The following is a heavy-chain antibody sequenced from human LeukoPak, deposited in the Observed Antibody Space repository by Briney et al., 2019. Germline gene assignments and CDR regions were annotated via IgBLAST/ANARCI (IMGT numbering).Heavy chain of an antibody. CDR1: GFTFSSYS. CDR2: ISSSSVYI. Sequence: GGSLRLSCGASGFTFSSYSLNWVRQAPGKGLEWVSSISSSSVYIYYADSVKGRLTLSRDNAKNSLFLQMNSLRAEDTAVYYCARRSCSGVNCYPDYWGQGTLVAVCS. D-gene: IGHD2-15*01. V-gene: IGHV3-21*01. CDR3: ARRSCSGVNCYPDY. J-gene: IGHJ4*02.